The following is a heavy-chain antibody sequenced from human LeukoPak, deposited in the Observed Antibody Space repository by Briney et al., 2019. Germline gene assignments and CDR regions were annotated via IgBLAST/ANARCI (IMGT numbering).Heavy chain of an antibody. D-gene: IGHD4-17*01. Sequence: PSETLSLTCTVSGGSISSSYFWGWIRQPPGKGLEWVGSIYYNDNTYYNPSLKSGVTISLDTSKNQFSLKLTSVTAADTAVYYCARGRHGDYGGPRMRNRWYYYMDVWGKGTTVTVSS. V-gene: IGHV4-39*07. CDR2: IYYNDNT. CDR1: GGSISSSYF. CDR3: ARGRHGDYGGPRMRNRWYYYMDV. J-gene: IGHJ6*03.